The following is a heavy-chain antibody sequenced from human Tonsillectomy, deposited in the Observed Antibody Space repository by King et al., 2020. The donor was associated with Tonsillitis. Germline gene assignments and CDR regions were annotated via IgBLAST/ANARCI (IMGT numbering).Heavy chain of an antibody. CDR1: GGSISSYY. CDR3: ARGPPHGSGSYYNIPNWFDP. J-gene: IGHJ5*02. Sequence: QLQESGPGLVKPSETLSLTCTVSGGSISSYYWSWIRQPPGKGLEWIGYIYYSGSTNYNPSLKSRVTISVDTSKNQFSLKLSPVTAADTAVYYCARGPPHGSGSYYNIPNWFDPWGQGTLVTVSS. CDR2: IYYSGST. V-gene: IGHV4-59*01. D-gene: IGHD3-10*01.